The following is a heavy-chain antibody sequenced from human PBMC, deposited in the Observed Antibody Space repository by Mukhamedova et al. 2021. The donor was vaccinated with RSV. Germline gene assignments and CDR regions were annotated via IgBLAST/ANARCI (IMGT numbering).Heavy chain of an antibody. Sequence: RQAPGKGLEWVANMNEDGVKKDYADSVKGRFTISRDNPKNSLYLQMNGLRVEDTAVYYCARGLEYRFDPWGQGILVTVSS. J-gene: IGHJ5*02. CDR3: ARGLEYRFDP. V-gene: IGHV3-7*01. CDR2: MNEDGVKK. D-gene: IGHD3-3*01.